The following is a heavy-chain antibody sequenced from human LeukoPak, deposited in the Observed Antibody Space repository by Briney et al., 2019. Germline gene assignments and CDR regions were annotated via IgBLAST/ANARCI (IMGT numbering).Heavy chain of an antibody. Sequence: GGSLRLSCAASGFTFSAFWMSWVRQGPGKGLEWVASIKPDGSDSHHVDSVLGRFTISRDNAKNLLYLQMNSLSAEDTAVYYCARLFGGVTTFDYWGQGALVTVSS. CDR2: IKPDGSDS. J-gene: IGHJ4*02. V-gene: IGHV3-7*01. CDR1: GFTFSAFW. D-gene: IGHD4-17*01. CDR3: ARLFGGVTTFDY.